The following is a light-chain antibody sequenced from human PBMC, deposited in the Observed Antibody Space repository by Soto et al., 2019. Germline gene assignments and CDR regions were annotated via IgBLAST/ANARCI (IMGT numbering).Light chain of an antibody. J-gene: IGKJ4*01. CDR1: QGISSY. CDR2: AAS. V-gene: IGKV1-8*01. CDR3: QQYYSYLT. Sequence: AIRMTQSPSSLSASTGDRVTITCRAGQGISSYLAWYQQKPGKAPKLLIYAASTLQSGVPSRFSGSGSGTDFTLTISCLQSEDFATYYCQQYYSYLTFGGGTKVEIK.